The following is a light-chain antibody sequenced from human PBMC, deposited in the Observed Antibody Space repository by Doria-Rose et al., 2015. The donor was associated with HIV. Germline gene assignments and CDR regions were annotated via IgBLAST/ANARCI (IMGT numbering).Light chain of an antibody. CDR1: QTVSTY. J-gene: IGKJ1*01. CDR3: QQTYSSPPWT. CDR2: AAP. V-gene: IGKV1-39*01. Sequence: ITCRASQTVSTYLNWFQQEPGKAPKLLIYAAPRLQSGVPSRFSGSGSGTDFTLTISGLQPGDFATYYCQQTYSSPPWTFGQGTKVEMK.